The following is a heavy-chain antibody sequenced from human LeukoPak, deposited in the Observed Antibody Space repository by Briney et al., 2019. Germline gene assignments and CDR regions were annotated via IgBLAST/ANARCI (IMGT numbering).Heavy chain of an antibody. CDR2: ISYDGSSK. CDR3: ARDRLTGFDAFDI. D-gene: IGHD7-27*01. J-gene: IGHJ3*02. Sequence: GGSLRLSCSASGFTFSNFALHWVRQAPGMGLEWVAAISYDGSSKYYADSVKGRFTISRDNSKNTLYLQMNSLRAEDTAVYYCARDRLTGFDAFDIWGQGTMVTVSS. V-gene: IGHV3-30-3*01. CDR1: GFTFSNFA.